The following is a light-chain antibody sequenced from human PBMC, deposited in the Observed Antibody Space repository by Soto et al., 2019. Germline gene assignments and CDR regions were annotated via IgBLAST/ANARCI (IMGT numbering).Light chain of an antibody. Sequence: SALTQPASVSGSPGQSITISCTGTSSDVGGYYYVSWYQHHPGKAPKLMIYQVSNRPSGVPDRFSGSKSGNTASLTVSGLQAEDEADYYCSSFAGSNNFPYVFGTGTKVTVL. CDR1: SSDVGGYYY. CDR2: QVS. CDR3: SSFAGSNNFPYV. J-gene: IGLJ1*01. V-gene: IGLV2-8*01.